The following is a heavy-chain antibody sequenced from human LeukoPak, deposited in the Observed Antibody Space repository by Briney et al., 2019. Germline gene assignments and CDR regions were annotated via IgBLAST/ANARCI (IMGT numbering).Heavy chain of an antibody. Sequence: PSETLSLTCAVYGGSFSGYYWSWIRQPPGKGLEWIVEINHSGSTNYNPSLKSRVTISVDTSKNQFSLKLSSVTAADTAVYYCARARSGSYYYYYYYMDVWGKGTTVTVSS. CDR1: GGSFSGYY. CDR3: ARARSGSYYYYYYYMDV. CDR2: INHSGST. J-gene: IGHJ6*03. D-gene: IGHD1-26*01. V-gene: IGHV4-34*01.